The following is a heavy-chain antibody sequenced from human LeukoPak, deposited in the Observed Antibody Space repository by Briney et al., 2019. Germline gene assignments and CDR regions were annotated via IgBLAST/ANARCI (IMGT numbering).Heavy chain of an antibody. CDR3: AKDTPLCYFDY. D-gene: IGHD3-16*01. CDR1: GFTFNTYI. Sequence: PGGSLRLSCAASGFTFNTYIMHWVRQSPGKGLEWVAFIRNDGSIIYNADSVKGRFTISRDNSKNTLYLQMNSLRADDTAVYYCAKDTPLCYFDYWGQGTLVTVFS. V-gene: IGHV3-30*02. J-gene: IGHJ4*02. CDR2: IRNDGSII.